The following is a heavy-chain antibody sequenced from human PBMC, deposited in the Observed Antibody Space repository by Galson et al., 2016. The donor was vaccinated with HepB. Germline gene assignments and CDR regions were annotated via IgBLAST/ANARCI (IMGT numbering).Heavy chain of an antibody. CDR1: GFIVSNND. V-gene: IGHV3-53*01. Sequence: SLRLSCAASGFIVSNNDMRWVRQAPGKGLEWVSVLYSGGSTYYADSVKGRFTISRDNAKNSLYLQMNSLRAEDTAVYYCARRRGSGSHDYWGQGTLVTVPS. D-gene: IGHD3-10*01. CDR3: ARRRGSGSHDY. CDR2: LYSGGST. J-gene: IGHJ4*02.